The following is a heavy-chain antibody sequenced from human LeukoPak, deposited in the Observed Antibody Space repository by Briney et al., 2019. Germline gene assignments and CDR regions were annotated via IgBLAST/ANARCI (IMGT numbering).Heavy chain of an antibody. D-gene: IGHD5-18*01. J-gene: IGHJ4*02. CDR2: IYPSDSDT. Sequence: GESLKISCRCSGYGFSNHWIGWVHQMPGKGLEWMGIIYPSDSDTRYSPSFQGQVTISADKSITTAYLQWSSLKASDTAMYYCARGYTYEDYWGQGTLVTVSS. CDR1: GYGFSNHW. V-gene: IGHV5-51*07. CDR3: ARGYTYEDY.